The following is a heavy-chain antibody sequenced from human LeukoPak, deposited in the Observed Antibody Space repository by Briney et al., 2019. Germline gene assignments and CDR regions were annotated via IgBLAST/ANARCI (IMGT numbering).Heavy chain of an antibody. V-gene: IGHV3-21*01. D-gene: IGHD3-3*01. CDR2: ISSSSSYI. CDR3: ARPRSSTRYYDFWSGYYHYYYYYMDV. CDR1: GFTFSSYS. Sequence: GESLRLSCAASGFTFSSYSMNWVRQAPGKGLEWVSSISSSSSYIYYADSVKGRFTISRDNAKNSLYLQMNSLRAEDTAVYYCARPRSSTRYYDFWSGYYHYYYYYMDVWGKGTTVTVSS. J-gene: IGHJ6*03.